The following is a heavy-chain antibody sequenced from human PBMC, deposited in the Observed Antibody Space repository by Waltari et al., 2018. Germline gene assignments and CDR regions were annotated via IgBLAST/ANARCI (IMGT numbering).Heavy chain of an antibody. J-gene: IGHJ4*02. D-gene: IGHD6-13*01. CDR2: SYPGDEDT. Sequence: EVQLVQSGAEVKKPGESLKISCKGSGYSFTSYWIGWVRQMPGKGLEWMGISYPGDEDTRYGPSFQGQVTISADKSISTAYLQWSSLKASDTAMYYCARVRSYSSSWYYFDYWGQGTLVTVSS. V-gene: IGHV5-51*01. CDR3: ARVRSYSSSWYYFDY. CDR1: GYSFTSYW.